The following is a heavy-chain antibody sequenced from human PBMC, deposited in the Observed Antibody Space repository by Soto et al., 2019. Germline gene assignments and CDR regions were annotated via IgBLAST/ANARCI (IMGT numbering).Heavy chain of an antibody. D-gene: IGHD3-10*01. V-gene: IGHV1-69*12. CDR1: GGTFSSYA. CDR3: AREGGSGNYRYYAMDV. Sequence: QVQLVQSGAEVKKPGSSVKVSCKASGGTFSSYAISWVRQAPGQGLEWMGGIIPIFGTANYAQKFQGRVTRTADESTSTADMELRSLTSEHTAVYYWAREGGSGNYRYYAMDVWGQGTTVTVSS. CDR2: IIPIFGTA. J-gene: IGHJ6*02.